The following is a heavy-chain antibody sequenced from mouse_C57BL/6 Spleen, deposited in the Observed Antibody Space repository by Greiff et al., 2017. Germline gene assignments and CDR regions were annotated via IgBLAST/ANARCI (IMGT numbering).Heavy chain of an antibody. CDR2: IDPSDSYT. Sequence: QVQLQQPGAELVKPGASVKLSCKASGYNFTSYWMQWVKQRPGQGLEWIGEIDPSDSYTKYNQKFKGKATLTVDTSSTTAYMPLSSLTSEDSAVYYCASAYYSNDWFAYWGQGTLVTVSA. CDR3: ASAYYSNDWFAY. V-gene: IGHV1-50*01. CDR1: GYNFTSYW. D-gene: IGHD2-5*01. J-gene: IGHJ3*01.